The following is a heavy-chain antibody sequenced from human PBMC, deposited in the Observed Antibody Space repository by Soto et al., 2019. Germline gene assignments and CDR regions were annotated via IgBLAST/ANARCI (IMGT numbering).Heavy chain of an antibody. V-gene: IGHV4-31*03. D-gene: IGHD1-26*01. CDR2: IYYSGST. J-gene: IGHJ4*02. Sequence: LSLTCSVSGGSISSGGYYWSWIRQHPGKGLEWIGYIYYSGSTYYNPSLKSRVTISVDTSKNQFSLKLSSVTAADTAVYYCARGIVELYLDYWGQGTLVTVSS. CDR1: GGSISSGGYY. CDR3: ARGIVELYLDY.